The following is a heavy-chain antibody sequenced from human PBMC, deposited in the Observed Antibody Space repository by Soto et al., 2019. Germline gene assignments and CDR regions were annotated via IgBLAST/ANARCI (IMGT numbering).Heavy chain of an antibody. CDR2: ISYDGSNK. Sequence: PGGSLRLSCAASGFTFSSYGMHWVRQAPGKGLEWVAVISYDGSNKYYADSVKGRFTISRDNSKNTLYLQMNSLRAEDTAVYYCAKDRGSGWYDDYYGMDVWGQGTTVTVSS. D-gene: IGHD6-19*01. V-gene: IGHV3-30*18. CDR3: AKDRGSGWYDDYYGMDV. CDR1: GFTFSSYG. J-gene: IGHJ6*02.